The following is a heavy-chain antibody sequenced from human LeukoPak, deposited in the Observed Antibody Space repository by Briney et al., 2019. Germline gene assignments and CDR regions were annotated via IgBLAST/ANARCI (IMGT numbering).Heavy chain of an antibody. Sequence: GGSLRLSCAVSGITLSNYGMSWVRQAPGKGLEWVAGLSGSAGGTQYADSVKGRFTISRDNSKNTLYLQMNSLRAEDTAMYFCAKRGVIIRVILVGFHKEAYYFDSWGRGALVTASS. CDR1: GITLSNYG. CDR2: LSGSAGGT. J-gene: IGHJ4*02. CDR3: AKRGVIIRVILVGFHKEAYYFDS. V-gene: IGHV3-23*01. D-gene: IGHD3-10*01.